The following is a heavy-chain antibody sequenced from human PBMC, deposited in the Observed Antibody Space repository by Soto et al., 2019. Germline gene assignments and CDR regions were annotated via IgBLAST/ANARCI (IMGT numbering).Heavy chain of an antibody. V-gene: IGHV4-31*03. CDR1: GGSINSGGYC. CDR3: SRGILV. J-gene: IGHJ4*02. CDR2: ISYGGST. Sequence: QVQLQESDPGLVKPSQTLSLTCTVSGGSINSGGYCWSWIRQHPGKGLDWIGCISYGGSTSYNPSRQSXXTISVDTSKNQFSLKLSSVTAADTAVYYCSRGILVWGQGTLITVSS. D-gene: IGHD5-18*01.